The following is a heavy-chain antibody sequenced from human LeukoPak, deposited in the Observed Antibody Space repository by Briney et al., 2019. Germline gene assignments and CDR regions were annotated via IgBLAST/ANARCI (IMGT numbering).Heavy chain of an antibody. CDR3: TRHHDYGDKIDY. V-gene: IGHV4-39*01. Sequence: PSETLPLTCTVSGGSVTSASHYWAWIRQPPGKGLEWVGSIHYSGSTYYSPSLKSRLTISGDTSKSQFSLKLTFVTAADTAVYYCTRHHDYGDKIDYWGQGTLVTVSS. CDR1: GGSVTSASHY. CDR2: IHYSGST. J-gene: IGHJ4*02. D-gene: IGHD4-23*01.